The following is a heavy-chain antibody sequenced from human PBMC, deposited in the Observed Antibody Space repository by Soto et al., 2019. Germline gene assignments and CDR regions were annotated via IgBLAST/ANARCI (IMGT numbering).Heavy chain of an antibody. V-gene: IGHV3-21*01. CDR1: GFTFGSYS. D-gene: IGHD3-3*01. CDR3: ARDLDYDFWSGSFDY. Sequence: GGSLRLSCAASGFTFGSYSVNWVRQAPGKGLEWVSSISSSSSYIYYADSVKGRFTISRDNAKNSLYLQMNSLRAEDTAVYYCARDLDYDFWSGSFDYWGQGTLVTVSS. J-gene: IGHJ4*02. CDR2: ISSSSSYI.